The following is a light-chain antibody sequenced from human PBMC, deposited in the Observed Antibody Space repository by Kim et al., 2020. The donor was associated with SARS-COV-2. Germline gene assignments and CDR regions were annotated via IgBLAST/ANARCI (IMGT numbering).Light chain of an antibody. CDR2: DAS. V-gene: IGKV1-33*01. Sequence: DIQMTQSPSSLSASVGDRVTITCQASQDISDYLNWYQQKPGKAPKFLIYDASNLETGVPSRFSGSGSGTDFTFTISSLQPKDIATYYCQQYDNHPLTFGGGTKVDIK. CDR3: QQYDNHPLT. CDR1: QDISDY. J-gene: IGKJ4*01.